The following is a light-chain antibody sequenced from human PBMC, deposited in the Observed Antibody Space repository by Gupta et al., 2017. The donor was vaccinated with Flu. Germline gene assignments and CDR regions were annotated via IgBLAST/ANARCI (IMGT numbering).Light chain of an antibody. CDR2: DDS. CDR1: NIGSKS. Sequence: SYVLTQPPSVSVARGQTARITCGGNNIGSKSVHWYQQKPGQAPVLVVYDDSARPSGIPERFSGSNSGNTATLTISKVEAGDEADYYCQVWHTSTDHLRVFGGGTKLTVL. CDR3: QVWHTSTDHLRV. J-gene: IGLJ3*02. V-gene: IGLV3-21*02.